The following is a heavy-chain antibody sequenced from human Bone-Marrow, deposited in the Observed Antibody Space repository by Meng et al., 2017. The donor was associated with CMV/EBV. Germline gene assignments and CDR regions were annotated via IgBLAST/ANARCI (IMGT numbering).Heavy chain of an antibody. Sequence: SISSGGYYWSWIRQHPGKGLEWIGYIYYSGSTYYNPSLKSRVTISVDTSKNQFSLKLSSVTAADTAVYYCARGAWTTVNYYYGMDGWGQGTMVTVSS. CDR2: IYYSGST. V-gene: IGHV4-31*02. D-gene: IGHD4-11*01. CDR1: SISSGGYY. J-gene: IGHJ6*02. CDR3: ARGAWTTVNYYYGMDG.